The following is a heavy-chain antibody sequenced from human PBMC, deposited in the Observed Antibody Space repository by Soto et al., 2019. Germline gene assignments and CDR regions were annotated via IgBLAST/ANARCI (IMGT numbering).Heavy chain of an antibody. V-gene: IGHV3-48*01. Sequence: GGSLRLSCAASGFTFSSYSMNWVRQTPGKGLEWVSYISGSSGTMYYADSVKGRFIISRDNAKQSLFLQMNSLRGEDTAVYYCATVPTVPPYFYYYMDVWGKGTTVTVSS. CDR2: ISGSSGTM. CDR3: ATVPTVPPYFYYYMDV. J-gene: IGHJ6*03. CDR1: GFTFSSYS. D-gene: IGHD4-17*01.